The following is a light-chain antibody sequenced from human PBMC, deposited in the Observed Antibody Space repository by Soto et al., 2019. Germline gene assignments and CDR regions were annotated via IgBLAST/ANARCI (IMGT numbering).Light chain of an antibody. Sequence: DIQMTQSPSSLSASVGDSVTITCRTSQHVDRYLSWYQQIPGRAPRLLIYSASSLVSGVPPRFRGSASGTEFTLSISSLQREDFATYFCQQRSNIPWTFGQGTKLE. CDR2: SAS. CDR1: QHVDRY. J-gene: IGKJ1*01. V-gene: IGKV1-39*01. CDR3: QQRSNIPWT.